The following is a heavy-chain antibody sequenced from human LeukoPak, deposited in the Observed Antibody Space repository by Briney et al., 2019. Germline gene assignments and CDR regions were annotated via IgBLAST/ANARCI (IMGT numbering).Heavy chain of an antibody. CDR2: FDPEDGET. Sequence: ASVKVSCKVSGYTLTELSMHWVRQAPGKGLEWMGGFDPEDGETIYAQKFQGRVTMTEDTSTDTAYMELGSLRSEDTAVYYCATSPYSGYGLFDYWGQGTLVTVSS. J-gene: IGHJ4*02. V-gene: IGHV1-24*01. D-gene: IGHD5-12*01. CDR1: GYTLTELS. CDR3: ATSPYSGYGLFDY.